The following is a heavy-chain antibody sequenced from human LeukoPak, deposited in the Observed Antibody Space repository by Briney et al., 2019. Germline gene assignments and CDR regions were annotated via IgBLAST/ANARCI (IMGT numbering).Heavy chain of an antibody. CDR2: IYYSGST. D-gene: IGHD3-3*01. V-gene: IGHV4-39*01. J-gene: IGHJ4*02. CDR1: GGSISSSSYY. Sequence: SETLSLTCTVSGGSISSSSYYWGWLRQPPGTGLECIGSIYYSGSTYYNPSLKSRVTISVDTSKNQFSLKLSSVTAADTAVYYCARRAIFGVVIIRGYFDYWGQGTLVTVSS. CDR3: ARRAIFGVVIIRGYFDY.